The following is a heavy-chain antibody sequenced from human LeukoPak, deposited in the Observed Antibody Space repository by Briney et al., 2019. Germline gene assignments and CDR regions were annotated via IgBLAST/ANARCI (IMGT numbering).Heavy chain of an antibody. CDR2: IKTKTEGVTT. Sequence: GGSLRLSCAASGFTFSSYWMHWVRQAPGKGLEWVGLIKTKTEGVTTDYAAPVKGRFTISRDDSKNTLYLQMNSLKTEDTAVYYCTTAGSDYYYDSSGYYSYFNYWGQGTLVTVSS. J-gene: IGHJ4*02. CDR1: GFTFSSYW. D-gene: IGHD3-22*01. CDR3: TTAGSDYYYDSSGYYSYFNY. V-gene: IGHV3-15*01.